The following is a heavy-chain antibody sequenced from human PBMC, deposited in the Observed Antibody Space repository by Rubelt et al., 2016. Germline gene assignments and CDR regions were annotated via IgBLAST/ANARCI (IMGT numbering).Heavy chain of an antibody. J-gene: IGHJ6*02. Sequence: GFTFSSYAMHWVRQAPGKGLEWVAVISYDGSNKYYADSVKGRFTISRDNAKNSLFLQMSSLRAEDPAVYYCARAPQVYCSYGLEVWGQGTTVTVSS. CDR2: ISYDGSNK. CDR3: ARAPQVYCSYGLEV. D-gene: IGHD5/OR15-5a*01. V-gene: IGHV3-30*14. CDR1: GFTFSSYA.